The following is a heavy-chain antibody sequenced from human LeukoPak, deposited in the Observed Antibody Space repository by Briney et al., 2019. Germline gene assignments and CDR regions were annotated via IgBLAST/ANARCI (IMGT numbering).Heavy chain of an antibody. V-gene: IGHV4-30-4*01. J-gene: IGHJ4*02. CDR2: LYYSGST. Sequence: PSETLSLTCTVSVGSISSGDYYWSWIRQPPGKGLEWMGYLYYSGSTYYNPSLKSRVTISVDTSKNQFSLKLSSVTAADTAVYCCARGPGATAPLHWGQGTLVTVSS. CDR1: VGSISSGDYY. D-gene: IGHD6-25*01. CDR3: ARGPGATAPLH.